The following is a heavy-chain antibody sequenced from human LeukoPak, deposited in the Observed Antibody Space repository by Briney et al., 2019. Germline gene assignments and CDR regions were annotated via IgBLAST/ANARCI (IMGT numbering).Heavy chain of an antibody. CDR2: IWYDGSNQ. D-gene: IGHD1-26*01. CDR3: ATDRNSGKYYDY. Sequence: PGGSLRLSCAASGLTFRNYGMHWVRQAPGKGLEWVAVIWYDGSNQYYLDSVKGRFTVSRDNAKNTLYLQMNNLRAEDTAVYYCATDRNSGKYYDYWGQGTLVTVSS. J-gene: IGHJ4*02. CDR1: GLTFRNYG. V-gene: IGHV3-33*01.